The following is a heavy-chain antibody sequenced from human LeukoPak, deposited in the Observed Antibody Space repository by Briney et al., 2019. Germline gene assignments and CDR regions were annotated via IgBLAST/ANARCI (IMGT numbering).Heavy chain of an antibody. CDR3: ARGLYCSSRICYDYFDP. J-gene: IGHJ5*02. V-gene: IGHV4-34*01. D-gene: IGHD2-2*01. CDR1: GGSFSGFH. Sequence: SETLSLTCAVYGGSFSGFHWNWIRLPPGKGLEWIGEITPSGTTNYNPSLKSRLTMLVQTSKKQFSLNLNSVTVADTAVYFCARGLYCSSRICYDYFDPWGQGTLVTVSS. CDR2: ITPSGTT.